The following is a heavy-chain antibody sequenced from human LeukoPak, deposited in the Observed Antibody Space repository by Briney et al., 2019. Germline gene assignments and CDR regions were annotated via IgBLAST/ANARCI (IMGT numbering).Heavy chain of an antibody. D-gene: IGHD3-3*01. CDR3: ARSYYDFWSGSYYYYMDV. Sequence: PSESLSLTCTVSGDSASSGSHYWSWIRQPPGKGLECIGFISNSESTNYNPSLKSRVTMAVYTSTNQLSLNLISVTAADTAVYYWARSYYDFWSGSYYYYMDVWGKGTTVTVSS. CDR2: ISNSEST. V-gene: IGHV4-61*01. J-gene: IGHJ6*03. CDR1: GDSASSGSHY.